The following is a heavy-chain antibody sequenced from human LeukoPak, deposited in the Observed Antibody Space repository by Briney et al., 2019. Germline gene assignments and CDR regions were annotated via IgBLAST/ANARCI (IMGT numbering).Heavy chain of an antibody. V-gene: IGHV3-13*04. CDR3: ARGRGWLDAFDI. CDR1: GFTFSSYD. J-gene: IGHJ3*02. CDR2: IGTAGDT. D-gene: IGHD6-19*01. Sequence: GGSLRLSCAASGFTFSSYDMHWVRQATGKGLEWVSAIGTAGDTYYPGSVKGRFTISRENAKNSLYPQMNSLRAGDTAVYYCARGRGWLDAFDIWGQGTMVTVSS.